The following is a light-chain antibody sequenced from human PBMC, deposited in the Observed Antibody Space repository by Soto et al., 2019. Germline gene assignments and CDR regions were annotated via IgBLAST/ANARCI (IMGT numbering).Light chain of an antibody. Sequence: EIVLTQSPGTLSFSPGERATLSCRTSQSVSSSFLAWYQQIPGQAPRLLLYGTSTRAPGIPDRFSGSGSGTDFTLTISRLEPEDFAVYYCQQYGSSLLTFGGGTKVEIK. CDR1: QSVSSSF. J-gene: IGKJ4*01. CDR3: QQYGSSLLT. CDR2: GTS. V-gene: IGKV3-20*01.